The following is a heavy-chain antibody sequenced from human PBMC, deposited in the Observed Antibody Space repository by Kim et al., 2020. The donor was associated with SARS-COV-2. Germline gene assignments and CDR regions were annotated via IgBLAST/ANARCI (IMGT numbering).Heavy chain of an antibody. J-gene: IGHJ6*01. V-gene: IGHV3-9*01. Sequence: GGSLRLSCAASGFTFDDYAMHWVRQAPGKGLEWVSGISWNSGSIGYADSVKGRFTISRDNAKNSLYLQMNSLRAEDTALYYCAKDAYYYDSSGYYSYYG. CDR3: AKDAYYYDSSGYYSYYG. CDR2: ISWNSGSI. CDR1: GFTFDDYA. D-gene: IGHD3-22*01.